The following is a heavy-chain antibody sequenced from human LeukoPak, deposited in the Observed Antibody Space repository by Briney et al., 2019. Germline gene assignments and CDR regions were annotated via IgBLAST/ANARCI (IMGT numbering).Heavy chain of an antibody. D-gene: IGHD3-10*01. Sequence: GGSLRLSCAASGFTFSSYGMSWVRQAPGKGLEWMGIIYPGDSDTRYSPSFQGQVTISADKSISTAYLQWSSLKASDTAMYYCARYGSGSVAFDIWGQGTMVTVSS. CDR1: GFTFSSYG. V-gene: IGHV5-51*01. CDR3: ARYGSGSVAFDI. CDR2: IYPGDSDT. J-gene: IGHJ3*02.